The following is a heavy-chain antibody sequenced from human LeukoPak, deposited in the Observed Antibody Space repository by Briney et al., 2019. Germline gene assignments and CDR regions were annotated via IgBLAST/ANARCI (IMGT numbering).Heavy chain of an antibody. D-gene: IGHD6-6*01. CDR3: ARDDPSMIAALHY. Sequence: GGCLRLSCAASGFTFSDYRMNWVRQAPGKGLEWVSSISGSSTNIYYADSVKGRFTISRDNAKNSVYLQMNSLRAEDTAVYYCARDDPSMIAALHYWGQGTLVTVSS. V-gene: IGHV3-21*01. CDR1: GFTFSDYR. J-gene: IGHJ4*02. CDR2: ISGSSTNI.